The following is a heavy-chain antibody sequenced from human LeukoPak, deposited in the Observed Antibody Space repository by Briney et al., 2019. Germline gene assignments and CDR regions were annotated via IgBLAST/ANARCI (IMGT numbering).Heavy chain of an antibody. Sequence: PGGSLRLSCAASAFTFSNSAMYWVRQAPGKGLEFVSVISTNGDRTYYADSVKGRFTISRDNSKNTLYLQMGSLRADDMAVSYCARGVAISSSGWYDTFDYWGQGALLTISS. CDR1: AFTFSNSA. D-gene: IGHD6-19*01. V-gene: IGHV3-64*02. J-gene: IGHJ4*02. CDR2: ISTNGDRT. CDR3: ARGVAISSSGWYDTFDY.